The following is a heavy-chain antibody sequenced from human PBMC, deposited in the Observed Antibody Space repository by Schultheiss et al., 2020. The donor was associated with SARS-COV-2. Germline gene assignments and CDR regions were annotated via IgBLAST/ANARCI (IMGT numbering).Heavy chain of an antibody. Sequence: GGSLRLSCAASGFSFSNAWMSWVRQAPGKGLEWVSAISGSGGSTYYADSVKGRFTISRDNSKNSLYLQMNSLRAEDTAVYYCARGATPYYYYMDVWGKGTTVTVSS. V-gene: IGHV3-23*01. CDR3: ARGATPYYYYMDV. CDR2: ISGSGGST. J-gene: IGHJ6*03. CDR1: GFSFSNAW. D-gene: IGHD5-12*01.